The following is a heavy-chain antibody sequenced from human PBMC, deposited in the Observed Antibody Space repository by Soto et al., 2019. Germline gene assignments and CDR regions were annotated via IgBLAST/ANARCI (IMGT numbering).Heavy chain of an antibody. D-gene: IGHD6-6*01. CDR2: ISSSGSTI. Sequence: GGSLRLSCAASGFTFSSYEMNWVRQAPGKGLEWVSYISSSGSTIYYADSVKGRFTISRDNAKNSLYLQMNSLRAEDTAVYYFARDGYSSSSCAFDIWGQGTMVTVSS. CDR3: ARDGYSSSSCAFDI. J-gene: IGHJ3*02. V-gene: IGHV3-48*03. CDR1: GFTFSSYE.